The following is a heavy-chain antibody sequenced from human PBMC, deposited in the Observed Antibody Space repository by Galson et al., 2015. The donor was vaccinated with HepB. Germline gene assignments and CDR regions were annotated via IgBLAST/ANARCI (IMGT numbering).Heavy chain of an antibody. V-gene: IGHV3-30-3*01. CDR2: ISYDGSNK. J-gene: IGHJ2*01. CDR1: GFTFSSYA. D-gene: IGHD5-18*01. Sequence: SLRLSCAASGFTFSSYAMHWVRQAPGKGLEWVAVISYDGSNKYYADSVKGRFTISRDNSKNTLYLQMNSLRAEDTAVYYCARDVDTAMVTPLFGGYFDLWGRGTLVTVSS. CDR3: ARDVDTAMVTPLFGGYFDL.